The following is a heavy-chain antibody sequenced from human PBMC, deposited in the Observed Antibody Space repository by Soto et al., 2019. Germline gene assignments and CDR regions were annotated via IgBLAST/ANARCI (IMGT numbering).Heavy chain of an antibody. V-gene: IGHV4-34*01. D-gene: IGHD6-19*01. CDR1: GGSFSGYY. CDR2: INHSGST. J-gene: IGHJ6*04. CDR3: ARGHSSGWYSSEYYYGMDV. Sequence: SETLSLTCAVYGGSFSGYYWSWIRQPPGKGLEWIGEINHSGSTNYNPSLKSRVTISVDTSKNQFSLKLSSVTAADAAVYYCARGHSSGWYSSEYYYGMDVWGKGTTVTVSS.